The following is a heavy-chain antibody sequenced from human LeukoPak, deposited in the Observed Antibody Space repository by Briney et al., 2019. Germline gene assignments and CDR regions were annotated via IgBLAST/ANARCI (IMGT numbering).Heavy chain of an antibody. CDR3: ARDRAYGDYRDAFDI. V-gene: IGHV3-30*04. D-gene: IGHD4-17*01. CDR1: GFTFSSYA. Sequence: GGSLRLSCAASGFTFSSYAMHWDRQAPGKGLEWVAVISYDGSNKYYADSVKGRFTISRDNSKNTLYLQMNSLRAEDTAVYYCARDRAYGDYRDAFDIWGQGTMVTVSS. CDR2: ISYDGSNK. J-gene: IGHJ3*02.